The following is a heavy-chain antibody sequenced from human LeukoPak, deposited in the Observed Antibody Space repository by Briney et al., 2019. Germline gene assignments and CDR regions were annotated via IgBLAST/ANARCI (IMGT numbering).Heavy chain of an antibody. CDR2: ISAYNGNT. V-gene: IGHV1-18*01. J-gene: IGHJ4*02. Sequence: ASVKVSCKASGYTFTSYGISWVRQAPGQGLEWMGWISAYNGNTNYAQKLQGRVTMTTDTSTSTAYMELRSLRSEDTAVYYCATAVYSGSPDLLDYWGQGTLVTVSS. CDR3: ATAVYSGSPDLLDY. D-gene: IGHD1-26*01. CDR1: GYTFTSYG.